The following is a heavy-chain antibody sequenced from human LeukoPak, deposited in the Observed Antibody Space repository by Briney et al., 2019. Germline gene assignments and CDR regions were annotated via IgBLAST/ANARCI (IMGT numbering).Heavy chain of an antibody. Sequence: ASVKVSCKASGYTFTSYGISWVRQAPGQGLEWMGWISAYNGNTNYAQKLQGRVTMTRDTSISTAYMELSRLRSDDTAVYYCARDYSIAAAGTPNYYFDYWGQGTLVTVSS. CDR1: GYTFTSYG. CDR2: ISAYNGNT. D-gene: IGHD6-13*01. J-gene: IGHJ4*02. V-gene: IGHV1-18*01. CDR3: ARDYSIAAAGTPNYYFDY.